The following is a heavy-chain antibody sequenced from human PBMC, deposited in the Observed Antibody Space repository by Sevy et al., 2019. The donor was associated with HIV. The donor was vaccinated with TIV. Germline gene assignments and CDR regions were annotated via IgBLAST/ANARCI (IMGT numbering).Heavy chain of an antibody. CDR3: ARGGRHQYQLDYFDY. V-gene: IGHV4-59*01. J-gene: IGHJ4*02. D-gene: IGHD2-2*01. CDR1: GVSISPYY. CDR2: SGSS. Sequence: SENLSLTCTVSGVSISPYYWAWIRQPPGKGLECIGFSGSSNYNPSLKSRVTTSVDTSKNQFSLKLSSVTAADTAIYYCARGGRHQYQLDYFDYWGQGTLVTVSS.